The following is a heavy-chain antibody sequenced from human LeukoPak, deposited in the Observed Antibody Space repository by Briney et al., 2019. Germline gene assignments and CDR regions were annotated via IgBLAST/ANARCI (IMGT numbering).Heavy chain of an antibody. Sequence: GGSLRLSCTASGFTFGDYAMTWVRQAPGKGLEWVGFIRSKIYGGTPEYAASVKGRFTISRDDSQGIAYLQMNSLITEDTAVYYCSRDQTPYYWGQGTLVTVSS. CDR1: GFTFGDYA. CDR3: SRDQTPYY. V-gene: IGHV3-49*04. CDR2: IRSKIYGGTP. J-gene: IGHJ4*02.